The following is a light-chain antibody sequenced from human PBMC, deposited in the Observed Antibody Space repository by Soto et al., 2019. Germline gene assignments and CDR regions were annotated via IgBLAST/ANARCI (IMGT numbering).Light chain of an antibody. V-gene: IGKV3-15*01. CDR3: QQYNNWPPYT. Sequence: EVVMTQSPATLFVSPGESATLSCRTSQSVNTNLAWYQQKPGQAPRLLIYAASTRVTGIPVRFSGSGSGTEFTLTISSLQSEDFGVYYCQQYNNWPPYTFGQGTKLEIK. CDR1: QSVNTN. CDR2: AAS. J-gene: IGKJ2*01.